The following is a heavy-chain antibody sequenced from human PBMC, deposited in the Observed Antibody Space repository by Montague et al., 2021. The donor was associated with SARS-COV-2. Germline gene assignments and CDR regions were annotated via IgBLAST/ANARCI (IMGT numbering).Heavy chain of an antibody. V-gene: IGHV6-1*01. Sequence: CAISGDSVSSNIATWNWIRQSPSIDLEWLGRTYYRSKWYNDYAESVKNRITIDPDTSKHQFSLHLNSVTPEDTAVYYCARIPVGSKYYFDFWGQGTLVTVSS. CDR2: TYYRSKWYN. J-gene: IGHJ4*02. CDR1: GDSVSSNIAT. CDR3: ARIPVGSKYYFDF. D-gene: IGHD2-2*01.